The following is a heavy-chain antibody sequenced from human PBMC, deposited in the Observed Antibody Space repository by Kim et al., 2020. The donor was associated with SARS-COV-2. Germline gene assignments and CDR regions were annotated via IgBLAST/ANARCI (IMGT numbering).Heavy chain of an antibody. CDR1: GFTFSSYW. CDR2: INSDGSST. V-gene: IGHV3-74*01. J-gene: IGHJ6*02. D-gene: IGHD1-7*01. CDR3: ASGRGTNLYYYYYGMDV. Sequence: GGSLRLSCAASGFTFSSYWMHWVRQAPGKGLVWVSRINSDGSSTSYADSVKGRFTISRDNAKNTLYLQMNSLRAEDTAVYYCASGRGTNLYYYYYGMDVWGQGTTVTVSS.